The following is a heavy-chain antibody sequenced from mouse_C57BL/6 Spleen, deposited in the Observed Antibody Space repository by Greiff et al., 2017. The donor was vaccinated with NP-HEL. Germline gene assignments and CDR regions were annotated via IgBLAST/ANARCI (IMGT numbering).Heavy chain of an antibody. CDR1: GYTFTSYW. D-gene: IGHD4-1*01. CDR2: IDPTDSET. J-gene: IGHJ3*01. CDR3: AANWEGFAY. Sequence: QVQLQQPGAELVRPGSSVKLSCKASGYTFTSYWMHWVKQRPIQGLEWIVNIDPTDSETNYNQNLTEKATLTVYKSSRTAYMQLSGLSSEVSTVYYCAANWEGFAYWGQGTLVTVSA. V-gene: IGHV1-52*01.